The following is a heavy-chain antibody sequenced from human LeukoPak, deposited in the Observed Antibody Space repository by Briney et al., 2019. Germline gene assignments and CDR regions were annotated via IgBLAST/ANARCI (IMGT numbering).Heavy chain of an antibody. V-gene: IGHV3-23*01. Sequence: GGSLRLSCAASGFTFSSYAMGWVRQAPGKGLEWVSAISGSGGSTYYADSVKGRFTISRDNSKNTLYLQMNSLRAEDTAVYYCAKDYYDSSGYYNGNYWGQGTLVTVSS. CDR2: ISGSGGST. CDR1: GFTFSSYA. D-gene: IGHD3-22*01. J-gene: IGHJ4*02. CDR3: AKDYYDSSGYYNGNY.